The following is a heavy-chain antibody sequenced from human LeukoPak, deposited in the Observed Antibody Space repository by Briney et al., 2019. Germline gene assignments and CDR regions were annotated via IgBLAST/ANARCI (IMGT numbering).Heavy chain of an antibody. CDR2: INYSGSA. Sequence: SKTLSLTCTVSGGSLSSYYFSWIRQSPGKGLEWIAYINYSGSASYNPSLKSRVTMSVDTSKQFSLSLSSVTAADTAVYYCARHNYDDYVFDIWGQGTKVTVPS. V-gene: IGHV4-59*08. D-gene: IGHD4-17*01. CDR1: GGSLSSYY. J-gene: IGHJ3*02. CDR3: ARHNYDDYVFDI.